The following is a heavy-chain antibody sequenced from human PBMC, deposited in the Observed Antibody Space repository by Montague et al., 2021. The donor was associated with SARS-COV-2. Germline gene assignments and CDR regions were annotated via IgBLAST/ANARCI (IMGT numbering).Heavy chain of an antibody. CDR3: ASPTYYYDSSGSDAFDI. V-gene: IGHV4-39*01. D-gene: IGHD3-22*01. Sequence: SETLSPTCTVSGGSISSSSYYWGWLRQPPGKGLEWIGSIYYSGSTYYNPSLKSRVTISVDTSKNQFSLKLSSVTAADTAVYYCASPTYYYDSSGSDAFDIWGQGTMVTVSS. CDR1: GGSISSSSYY. J-gene: IGHJ3*02. CDR2: IYYSGST.